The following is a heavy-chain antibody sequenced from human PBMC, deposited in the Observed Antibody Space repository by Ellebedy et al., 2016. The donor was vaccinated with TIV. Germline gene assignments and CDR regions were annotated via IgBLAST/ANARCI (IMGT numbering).Heavy chain of an antibody. D-gene: IGHD2-21*02. V-gene: IGHV1-18*04. CDR2: ISTNDGDT. J-gene: IGHJ4*02. CDR3: ARDPWAEGGDDYYFDY. Sequence: AASVKVSCQASGYIFTIHGLRWVRQAPGQGLEWMGWISTNDGDTQYAQKFQGRLSLTTAPATSTAYMELRRLTSDDTAVYYCARDPWAEGGDDYYFDYWGQGTLVTVSA. CDR1: GYIFTIHG.